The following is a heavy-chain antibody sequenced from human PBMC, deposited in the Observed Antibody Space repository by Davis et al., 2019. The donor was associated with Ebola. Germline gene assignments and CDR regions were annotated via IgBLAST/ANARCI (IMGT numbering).Heavy chain of an antibody. V-gene: IGHV1-18*01. CDR3: ARSGLSFGVVKYHYGMDV. Sequence: ASVKVSCKTSGYTFTSYVLNWVRQAPGQGLEWMGWISAYNGNTNYAQKLQGRVTMTTDTSTSTAYMELRSLRSDDTAVYYCARSGLSFGVVKYHYGMDVWGKGTTVIVSS. D-gene: IGHD3-3*01. CDR2: ISAYNGNT. CDR1: GYTFTSYV. J-gene: IGHJ6*04.